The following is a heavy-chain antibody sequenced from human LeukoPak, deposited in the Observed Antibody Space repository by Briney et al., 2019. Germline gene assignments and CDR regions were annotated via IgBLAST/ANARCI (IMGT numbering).Heavy chain of an antibody. CDR2: ISGSGGST. CDR3: TSWWPPG. D-gene: IGHD2-15*01. Sequence: GGSLRLSCAAPGFTSSSYAMSWVRQAPGKGLEWVSAISGSGGSTYYADSVRGRFTISRDNSKNTLYLQMNSLKTEDTAVYYCTSWWPPGGGQGTLVTVSS. CDR1: GFTSSSYA. J-gene: IGHJ4*02. V-gene: IGHV3-23*01.